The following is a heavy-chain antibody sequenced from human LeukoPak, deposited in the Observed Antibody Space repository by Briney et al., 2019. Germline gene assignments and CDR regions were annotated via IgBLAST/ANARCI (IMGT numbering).Heavy chain of an antibody. J-gene: IGHJ4*02. CDR2: ISDGGGRT. V-gene: IGHV3-23*01. CDR3: AKATGGSVSGSLYDF. D-gene: IGHD3-10*01. Sequence: GGSLRLSCAASGFTFSSYAMTWVRQAPGKGLEWVSSISDGGGRTYYADSVKGRFTISRDKSKKTLYLQMSSLRAEDTAVYYCAKATGGSVSGSLYDFWGQGTLVTVSS. CDR1: GFTFSSYA.